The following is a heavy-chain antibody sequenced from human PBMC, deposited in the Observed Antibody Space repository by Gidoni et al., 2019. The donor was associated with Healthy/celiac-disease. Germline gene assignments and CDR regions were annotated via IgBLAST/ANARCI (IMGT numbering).Heavy chain of an antibody. V-gene: IGHV1-3*01. Sequence: QVQLVQSGAEVKKPGASVNVSCKASGYTFTSYAMHWVRQAPGQRLEWMGWINAGNGNTKYSQKFQGRVTITRDTSASTAYMELSSLRSEDTAVYYCARDLGVRGTYWGQGTLVTVSS. D-gene: IGHD3-10*01. CDR1: GYTFTSYA. J-gene: IGHJ4*02. CDR2: INAGNGNT. CDR3: ARDLGVRGTY.